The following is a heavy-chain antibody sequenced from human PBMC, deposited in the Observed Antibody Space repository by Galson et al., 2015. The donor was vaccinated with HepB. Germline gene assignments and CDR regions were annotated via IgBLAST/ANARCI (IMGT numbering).Heavy chain of an antibody. V-gene: IGHV3-30-3*01. Sequence: SLRLSCAASEFTFSNYAIHWVRQAPGKGLEWVAVISNDGSNKYYADSVKGRFTISRDISKNTVYLQMNSLRGEDTALYYCARGGYGANLPIDYWGQGTLVTVSS. CDR3: ARGGYGANLPIDY. CDR1: EFTFSNYA. CDR2: ISNDGSNK. J-gene: IGHJ4*02. D-gene: IGHD4-23*01.